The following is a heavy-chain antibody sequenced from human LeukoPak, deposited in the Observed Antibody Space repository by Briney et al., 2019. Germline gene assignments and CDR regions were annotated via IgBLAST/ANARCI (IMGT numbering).Heavy chain of an antibody. J-gene: IGHJ6*02. D-gene: IGHD4-11*01. CDR1: GFTFTSSA. CDR3: AADAPATVTHTDYGMDV. Sequence: WASVKVSCKASGFTFTSSAGQWVRQARGQRLEWMGWIFVGSGDKNYAQKFQERVTITRDMSTSTAYMELSSLRSEDTAVYYCAADAPATVTHTDYGMDVWGQGTTVTVSS. CDR2: IFVGSGDK. V-gene: IGHV1-58*01.